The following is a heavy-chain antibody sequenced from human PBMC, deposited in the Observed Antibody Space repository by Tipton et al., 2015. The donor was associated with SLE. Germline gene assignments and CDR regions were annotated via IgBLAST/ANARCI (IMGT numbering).Heavy chain of an antibody. J-gene: IGHJ4*02. CDR1: GDSISSHY. D-gene: IGHD5-18*01. V-gene: IGHV4-4*09. CDR3: ATSLTATYDY. CDR2: IYTSGSS. Sequence: TLSLTCTVSGDSISSHYWSWIRQPPGKGLEWVGYIYTSGSSNYNPSLKSRVTISVDTSKNQFSLKLSSVTAADTAVYYCATSLTATYDYWGQGVLVTVSS.